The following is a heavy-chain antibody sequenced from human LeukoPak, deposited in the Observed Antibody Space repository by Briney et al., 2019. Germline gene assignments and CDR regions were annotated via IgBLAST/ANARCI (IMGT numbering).Heavy chain of an antibody. CDR3: ARTWELLSFWDY. CDR2: ISAYNGNT. J-gene: IGHJ4*02. D-gene: IGHD1-26*01. Sequence: ASVKVSCKASGGTFSSYAISWVRQAPGQGLEWMGWISAYNGNTNYAQKLQGRVTMTTDTSTSTAYMELRSVRSDDTAVYYCARTWELLSFWDYWGQGTLVTVSS. CDR1: GGTFSSYA. V-gene: IGHV1-18*01.